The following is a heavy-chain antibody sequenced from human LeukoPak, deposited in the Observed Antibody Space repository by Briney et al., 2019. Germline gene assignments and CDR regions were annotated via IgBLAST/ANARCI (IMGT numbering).Heavy chain of an antibody. J-gene: IGHJ4*02. V-gene: IGHV3-33*06. D-gene: IGHD6-19*01. Sequence: GRSLRLSCAASGFTFSSYGMHWVRRAPGKGLEWVAVIWYDGSNKYYADSVKGRFTISRDNSKNTLYLQMNSLRAEDTAVYYCAKDAITSDWYDLDYWGQGTLVTVSS. CDR2: IWYDGSNK. CDR1: GFTFSSYG. CDR3: AKDAITSDWYDLDY.